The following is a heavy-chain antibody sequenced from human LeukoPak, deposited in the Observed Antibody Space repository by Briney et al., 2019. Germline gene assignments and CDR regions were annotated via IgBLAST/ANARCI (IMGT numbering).Heavy chain of an antibody. V-gene: IGHV3-33*01. Sequence: GGSLRLSCAASGFTFSSYGMHWVRQAPGKGLEWVAVKGRFTISRDNSKNTLYLQMNSLRAEDTAVYYCVRDDDRPDNGLDYWGQGTLVTVFS. CDR3: VRDDDRPDNGLDY. J-gene: IGHJ4*02. CDR1: GFTFSSYG. D-gene: IGHD3-22*01.